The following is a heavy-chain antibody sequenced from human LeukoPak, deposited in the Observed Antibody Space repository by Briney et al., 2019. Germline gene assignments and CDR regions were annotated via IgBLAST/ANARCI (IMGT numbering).Heavy chain of an antibody. D-gene: IGHD1-26*01. V-gene: IGHV1-18*01. Sequence: GASVKVSCKASGYTFTSYGISWVRQAPGQGLEWMGWISAYNGNTNYAQKLQGRVTMTTDTSTSTAYMELRSLRSDDTAVYYCARLWDDILHYYYMDVWGKGTTVTISS. CDR1: GYTFTSYG. CDR3: ARLWDDILHYYYMDV. CDR2: ISAYNGNT. J-gene: IGHJ6*03.